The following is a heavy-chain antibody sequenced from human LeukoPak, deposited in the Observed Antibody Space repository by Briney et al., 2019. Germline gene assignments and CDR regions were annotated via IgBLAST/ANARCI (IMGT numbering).Heavy chain of an antibody. Sequence: PGGSLRLSCAASGFPFTSYGMHWVRQVPGKGLEWAAVIWYDGSNKYYADSVKGRFTISRDNSKNTLHLEMNSLRAEDTAVYYCARPYYYGSGASVKSWFDLWGQGTLVTVSS. CDR2: IWYDGSNK. V-gene: IGHV3-33*08. CDR1: GFPFTSYG. D-gene: IGHD3-10*01. J-gene: IGHJ5*02. CDR3: ARPYYYGSGASVKSWFDL.